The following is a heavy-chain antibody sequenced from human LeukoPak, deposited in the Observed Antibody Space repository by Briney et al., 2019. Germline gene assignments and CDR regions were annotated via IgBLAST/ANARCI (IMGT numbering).Heavy chain of an antibody. CDR1: GYTFTSYG. Sequence: ASVKVSCKASGYTFTSYGISWVRQAPGQGLEWMGWISAYNGNTNYAQKLQGRVTMTTDTSTSTAYMELRSLRSDDTAVYYCARVGYYYDSSGYYPLDYWGQGTLVTVSS. D-gene: IGHD3-22*01. CDR2: ISAYNGNT. CDR3: ARVGYYYDSSGYYPLDY. V-gene: IGHV1-18*01. J-gene: IGHJ4*02.